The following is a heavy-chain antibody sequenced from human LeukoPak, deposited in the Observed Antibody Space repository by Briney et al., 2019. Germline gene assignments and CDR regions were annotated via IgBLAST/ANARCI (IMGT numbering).Heavy chain of an antibody. CDR1: GFSFGSYA. Sequence: GGSLILSCATSGFSFGSYAMSWVRQAPGKGLEWVSSISGSGMLTYYADSVKGRFTISRDNSKNTLYLQMGSLRAEDTATFYCAKFYYDSSGRGNDAFDVWGQGTMVTVSS. D-gene: IGHD3-22*01. CDR2: ISGSGMLT. J-gene: IGHJ3*01. CDR3: AKFYYDSSGRGNDAFDV. V-gene: IGHV3-23*01.